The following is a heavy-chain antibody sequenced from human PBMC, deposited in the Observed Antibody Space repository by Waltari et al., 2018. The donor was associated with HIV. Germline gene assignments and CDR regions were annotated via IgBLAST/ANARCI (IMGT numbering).Heavy chain of an antibody. V-gene: IGHV1-2*06. Sequence: QTHLLQSASQVKRPGAPVTPSCKVSGDRFTPHFLYLLRTAPGQGFEGPGRINPDSGDTTYSQTFQTRVTMTRDTASASTYMELTRLTSADTAMYFCARGEDISLTHLPPGFRLEFWGHGTLVTVSS. CDR3: ARGEDISLTHLPPGFRLEF. CDR2: INPDSGDT. CDR1: GDRFTPHF. D-gene: IGHD2-15*01. J-gene: IGHJ4*01.